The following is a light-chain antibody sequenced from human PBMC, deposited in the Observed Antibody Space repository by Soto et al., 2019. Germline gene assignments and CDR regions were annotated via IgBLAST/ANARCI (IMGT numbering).Light chain of an antibody. V-gene: IGLV1-44*01. J-gene: IGLJ2*01. CDR3: AAWDGSLNVVL. CDR1: RFNIGSNT. Sequence: QTVVTQSPSASGTPGQRVTISCSGSRFNIGSNTVNWYQQLPGTAPKLLIYSENQRPSGVPDRFSGSKSGTSASLAISGLQSEDEADYYCAAWDGSLNVVLFGGGTKLTVL. CDR2: SEN.